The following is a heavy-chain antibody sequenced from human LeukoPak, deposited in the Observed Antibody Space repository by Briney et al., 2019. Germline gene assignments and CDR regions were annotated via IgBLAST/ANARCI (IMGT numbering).Heavy chain of an antibody. V-gene: IGHV1-18*01. CDR2: ISAYNGNT. D-gene: IGHD3-16*02. CDR1: GYTFTSYG. Sequence: GASVKVSCKASGYTFTSYGISWVRQAPGQGLEWTGWISAYNGNTNYAQKLQGRVTMTTDTSTSTAYMELRSLRSDDTAVYYCARDRPYYVWGSYRPDFDYWGQGTLVTVSS. J-gene: IGHJ4*02. CDR3: ARDRPYYVWGSYRPDFDY.